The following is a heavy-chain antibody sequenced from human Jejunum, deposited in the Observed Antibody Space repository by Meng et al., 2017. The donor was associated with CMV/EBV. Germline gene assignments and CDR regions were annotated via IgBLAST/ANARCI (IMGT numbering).Heavy chain of an antibody. CDR2: IKEDGSTK. CDR3: ARGPDTGAF. Sequence: LSCVASGFTFTRHWMIWVRQPPGKGLEWVANIKEDGSTKLYVDSVKGRFTISRDNSKNSLFLQMNSLRVEDTAVYYCARGPDTGAFWGQGTLVTVSS. J-gene: IGHJ4*02. V-gene: IGHV3-7*01. CDR1: GFTFTRHW. D-gene: IGHD5-18*01.